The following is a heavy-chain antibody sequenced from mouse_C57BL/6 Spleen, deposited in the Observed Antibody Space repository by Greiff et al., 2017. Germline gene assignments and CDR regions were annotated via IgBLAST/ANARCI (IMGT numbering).Heavy chain of an antibody. V-gene: IGHV1-55*01. CDR1: GYTFTSYW. Sequence: QVQLQQPGAELVKPGASVKMSCKASGYTFTSYWITWVKQRPGQGLEWIGDIYPGSGSTNYNEKFKSKATLTVDTSSSTAYMHLSSLTSEDAAVYYCARSTIVNFDYWGQGTTLTVSS. J-gene: IGHJ2*01. D-gene: IGHD2-12*01. CDR3: ARSTIVNFDY. CDR2: IYPGSGST.